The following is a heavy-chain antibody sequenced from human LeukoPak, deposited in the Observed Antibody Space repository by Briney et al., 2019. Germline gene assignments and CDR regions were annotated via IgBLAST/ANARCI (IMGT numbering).Heavy chain of an antibody. V-gene: IGHV3-30*04. J-gene: IGHJ6*02. Sequence: GGSLRLSCAASGFTFSSYAMHWVRQAPGKGLEWVAVISYDGSNKYYADSVKGRFTISRDNSKNTLYLQMNSLRAEDTAVYYCAREDIVVVPAAQDLSYYYYGMDVWGQGATVTVSS. D-gene: IGHD2-2*01. CDR3: AREDIVVVPAAQDLSYYYYGMDV. CDR1: GFTFSSYA. CDR2: ISYDGSNK.